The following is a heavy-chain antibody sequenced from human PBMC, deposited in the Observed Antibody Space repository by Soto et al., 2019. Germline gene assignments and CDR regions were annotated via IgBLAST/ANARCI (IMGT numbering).Heavy chain of an antibody. CDR3: ASSGSGSYYKDFAY. CDR1: GLTVSSNY. D-gene: IGHD3-10*01. V-gene: IGHV3-53*01. CDR2: IYSGGST. Sequence: EVQLVESGGGLIQPGVSLRLSCAAPGLTVSSNYMTWLRQAPGKGLEWVSVIYSGGSTYYADSVKGRFTISRDNFKNTLYLQMNSLRAEDTALYYCASSGSGSYYKDFAYWGQGTLVTVSS. J-gene: IGHJ4*02.